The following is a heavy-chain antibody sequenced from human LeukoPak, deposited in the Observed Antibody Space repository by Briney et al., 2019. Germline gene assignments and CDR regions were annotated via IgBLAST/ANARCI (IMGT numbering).Heavy chain of an antibody. CDR3: AREDRTNYYYMDV. D-gene: IGHD2-15*01. CDR1: GGTFSSYA. Sequence: ASVKVSCKASGGTFSSYAISWVRQAPGQGLEWMGGIIPIFGTANYAQKFQGGVTITADKSTSTAYMELSSLRSEDTAVYYCAREDRTNYYYMDVWGKGNTVTVSS. CDR2: IIPIFGTA. J-gene: IGHJ6*03. V-gene: IGHV1-69*06.